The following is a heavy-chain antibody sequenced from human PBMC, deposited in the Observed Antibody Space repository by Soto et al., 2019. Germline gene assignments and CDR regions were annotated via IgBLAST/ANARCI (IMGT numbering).Heavy chain of an antibody. Sequence: ESGPTLVNPTQTLTLTCTFSGFSLSTSGVGVGWIRQPPGKALEWLALIYWDDDKRYSPSLRSRLTITEDTSKNQVVLTMTNMDPVDTATYYCIQSRCGGDCLQSYASYYYYGMDVWGQGTTVTVSS. V-gene: IGHV2-5*02. CDR1: GFSLSTSGVG. D-gene: IGHD2-21*02. J-gene: IGHJ6*02. CDR2: IYWDDDK. CDR3: IQSRCGGDCLQSYASYYYYGMDV.